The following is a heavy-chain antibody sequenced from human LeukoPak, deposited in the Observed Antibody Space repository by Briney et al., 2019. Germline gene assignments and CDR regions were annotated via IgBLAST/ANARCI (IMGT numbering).Heavy chain of an antibody. V-gene: IGHV3-21*01. CDR1: GFTFSSYS. J-gene: IGHJ4*02. Sequence: GGALRLSCAASGFTFSSYSMNWVRQAPGEGLEWVSSISSSSSYIYYADSVKGRFPISRDNAKNSLYLQMNSLRAEDTAVYYCARVSYYFDYWGQGTLVTVSS. D-gene: IGHD6-6*01. CDR2: ISSSSSYI. CDR3: ARVSYYFDY.